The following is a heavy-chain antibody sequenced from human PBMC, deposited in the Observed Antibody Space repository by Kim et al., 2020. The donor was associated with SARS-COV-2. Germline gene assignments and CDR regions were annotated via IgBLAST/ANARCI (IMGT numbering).Heavy chain of an antibody. Sequence: SVKVSCKASGGTFSSYAISWVRQAPGQGLEWMGGIIPIFGTANYAQKFQGRVTITADESTSTAYMELSSLRSEDTAVYYCARSGYCSSTSCYFSAGINWFDPWGQGTLVTVSS. CDR1: GGTFSSYA. J-gene: IGHJ5*02. CDR3: ARSGYCSSTSCYFSAGINWFDP. D-gene: IGHD2-2*01. V-gene: IGHV1-69*13. CDR2: IIPIFGTA.